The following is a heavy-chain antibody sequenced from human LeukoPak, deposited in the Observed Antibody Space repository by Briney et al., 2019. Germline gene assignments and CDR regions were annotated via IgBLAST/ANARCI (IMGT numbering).Heavy chain of an antibody. CDR2: IYPGDSDT. J-gene: IGHJ5*02. CDR1: GYSFTSYW. CDR3: ARNSWYSGSYSHSINWFDP. D-gene: IGHD1-26*01. V-gene: IGHV5-51*01. Sequence: VESLQISCKGSGYSFTSYWIGWVRQTPGKGLEWMGIIYPGDSDTRYSPSFQGHVTISADKSISTAYLQWSSLKASDTAMYYCARNSWYSGSYSHSINWFDPWGQGTLVTVSS.